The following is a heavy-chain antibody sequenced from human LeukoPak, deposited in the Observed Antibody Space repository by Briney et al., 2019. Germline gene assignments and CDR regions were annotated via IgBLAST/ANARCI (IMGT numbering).Heavy chain of an antibody. J-gene: IGHJ3*02. CDR3: AKGIGYYGSGTETAFDI. Sequence: GGSLRLSCAASGFTFSTYAMSWVRQAPGKGLEWVSAISGSGGSTYYADSVKGRFTISRDNSKNTLYLQMNSLRAEDTAVYYCAKGIGYYGSGTETAFDIWGQGTMVTVSS. CDR2: ISGSGGST. D-gene: IGHD3-10*01. V-gene: IGHV3-23*01. CDR1: GFTFSTYA.